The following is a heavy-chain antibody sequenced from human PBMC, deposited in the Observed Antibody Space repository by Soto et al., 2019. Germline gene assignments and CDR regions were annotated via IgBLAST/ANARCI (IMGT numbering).Heavy chain of an antibody. CDR2: IYYSGGT. V-gene: IGHV4-30-2*05. CDR3: ARGYDSSGYLDY. D-gene: IGHD3-22*01. CDR1: GGSISSGGFS. J-gene: IGHJ4*02. Sequence: SETLSLTCAVSGGSISSGGFSWTWIRQPPGKGLEFIGYIYYSGGTYYNPSLKSRVTISVDTSKNQFSLKLSSVTAADTAVYYCARGYDSSGYLDYWGQGTLVTVSS.